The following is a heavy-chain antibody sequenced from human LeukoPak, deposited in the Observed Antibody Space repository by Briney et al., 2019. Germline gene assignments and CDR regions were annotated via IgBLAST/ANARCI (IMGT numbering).Heavy chain of an antibody. J-gene: IGHJ4*02. CDR1: GFTFSSYS. D-gene: IGHD6-13*01. V-gene: IGHV3-21*01. CDR3: ARRLSSSRYSGIDY. Sequence: PGGSLRLSCAASGFTFSSYSINGVRQAPGKWLEWVSSISSSSSYIYYADSVKGRFTISRYNAKNSLYLQMNSLRAEDTAVYYCARRLSSSRYSGIDYWGQGTLVTVSS. CDR2: ISSSSSYI.